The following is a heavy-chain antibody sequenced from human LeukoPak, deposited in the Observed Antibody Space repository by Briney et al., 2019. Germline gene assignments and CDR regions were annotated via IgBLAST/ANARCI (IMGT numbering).Heavy chain of an antibody. Sequence: PGGSLRLSCAASGFTFSSNCMSWVRQAPGKGLEWVSLICSGGNTYYADSVKGRFTISRDDSKNTLYLQMNSLRAEDTAVYYCARRYCSGGTCYFFDYWGQGTLVTVSS. CDR1: GFTFSSNC. D-gene: IGHD2-15*01. CDR3: ARRYCSGGTCYFFDY. V-gene: IGHV3-53*01. J-gene: IGHJ4*02. CDR2: ICSGGNT.